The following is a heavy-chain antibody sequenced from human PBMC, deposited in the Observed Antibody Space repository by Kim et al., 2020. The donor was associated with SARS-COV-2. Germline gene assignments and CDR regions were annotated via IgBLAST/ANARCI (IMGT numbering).Heavy chain of an antibody. CDR3: ARHELAAPGSWFDS. CDR1: GGSITSSSDY. D-gene: IGHD6-13*01. J-gene: IGHJ5*01. V-gene: IGHV4-39*01. Sequence: SETLSLTCTVSGGSITSSSDYWGWIRQHPGKGLEWTGSVYYGGSTYYNPSHKSRVSISVDTSKNQFSLRLSSVTAADTAVYFCARHELAAPGSWFDSWGQGTLATVSS. CDR2: VYYGGST.